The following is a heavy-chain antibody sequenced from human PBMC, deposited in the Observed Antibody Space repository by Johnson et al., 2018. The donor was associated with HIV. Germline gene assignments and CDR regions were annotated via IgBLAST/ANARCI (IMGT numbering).Heavy chain of an antibody. CDR2: IYSGGST. CDR1: GFTVSSNY. D-gene: IGHD2-21*02. J-gene: IGHJ3*02. V-gene: IGHV3-66*01. Sequence: VQLVESGGGLVQPGGSLRLSCAASGFTVSSNYMSWVRQAPGKGLEWVSVIYSGGSTYYADSVKGRFTISRDNSKNTLYLQMNSLRAEDTAVYYCASGALAYCGGDCYSDAFDIWGQGTMVTVSS. CDR3: ASGALAYCGGDCYSDAFDI.